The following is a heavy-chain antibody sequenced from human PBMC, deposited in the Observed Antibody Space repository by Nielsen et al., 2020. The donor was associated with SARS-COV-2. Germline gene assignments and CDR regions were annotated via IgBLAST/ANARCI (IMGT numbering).Heavy chain of an antibody. CDR1: GFPFDDYA. V-gene: IGHV3-9*01. D-gene: IGHD3-10*01. CDR3: AKDKEPLLSGPAPHWYFDL. J-gene: IGHJ2*01. Sequence: SLKIPCDASGFPFDDYAMHWVRQPPGKGLEGVSSISWHRAAIEYADSLKGRFSISRDNSEHILYLQMNSLRPDDTAFYFCAKDKEPLLSGPAPHWYFDLWGRGTLVTVSS. CDR2: ISWHRAAI.